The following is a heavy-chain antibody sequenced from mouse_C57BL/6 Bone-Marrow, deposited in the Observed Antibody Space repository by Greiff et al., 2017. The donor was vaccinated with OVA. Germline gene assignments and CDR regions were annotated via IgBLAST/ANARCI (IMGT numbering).Heavy chain of an antibody. J-gene: IGHJ1*03. CDR2: IDPSDSYT. CDR1: GYTFTSYW. CDR3: AREDRFDWYFDV. V-gene: IGHV1-69*01. Sequence: VQLQQSGAELVMPGASVKLSCKASGYTFTSYWMHWVKQRPGQGLEWIGEIDPSDSYTNYNQKFKGKSTLTVDKSSSTAYMQLSSLTSEDSAVYYCAREDRFDWYFDVWGTGTTVTVSS.